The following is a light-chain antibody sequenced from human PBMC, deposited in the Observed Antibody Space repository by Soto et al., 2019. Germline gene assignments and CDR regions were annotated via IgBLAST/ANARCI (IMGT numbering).Light chain of an antibody. CDR3: SAYTVSRTYV. V-gene: IGLV2-14*03. J-gene: IGLJ1*01. Sequence: QSVRTQPASFSGSPGQSITISCTGTSSYVGAYNFFSWHQQHPGKAPKLMIYNVYDRPSGISYRFSGSKSGNTASLTISGLQGEDEADCYCSAYTVSRTYVFGTGTKVTVL. CDR1: SSYVGAYNF. CDR2: NVY.